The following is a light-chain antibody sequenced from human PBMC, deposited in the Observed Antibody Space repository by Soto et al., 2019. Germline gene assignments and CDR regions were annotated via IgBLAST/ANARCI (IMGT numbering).Light chain of an antibody. Sequence: EIVLTQSPGTLSLSPGERATLSCRASQSVSSSYLAWYQQKPGQAPRLLIYGASSRATGIPDRFSGSGSGTDFTLTISRREPEDFAGYYCQQYGSSRWTFGQGTKVEIK. CDR1: QSVSSSY. V-gene: IGKV3-20*01. CDR3: QQYGSSRWT. CDR2: GAS. J-gene: IGKJ1*01.